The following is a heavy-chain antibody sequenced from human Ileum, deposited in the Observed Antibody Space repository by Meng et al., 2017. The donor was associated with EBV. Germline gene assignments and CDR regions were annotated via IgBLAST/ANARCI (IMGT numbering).Heavy chain of an antibody. Sequence: QVQLRGAGPGMVTPSGTLSLLGYVSCVFISDYYWSWLRQSPLKGLEWIGFFYQGTTNYNPSLKSGVTISADTSKKQFFLKLTSLTVADTAVYYCAKGGQWEPLDSWGQGILVTVSS. J-gene: IGHJ4*02. D-gene: IGHD1-26*01. CDR1: CVFISDYY. V-gene: IGHV4-59*01. CDR2: FYQGTT. CDR3: AKGGQWEPLDS.